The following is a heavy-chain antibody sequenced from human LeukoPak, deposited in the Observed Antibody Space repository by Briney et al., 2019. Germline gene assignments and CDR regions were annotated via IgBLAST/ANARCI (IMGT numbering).Heavy chain of an antibody. J-gene: IGHJ4*02. D-gene: IGHD5-12*01. CDR3: ARDRMRLVATITHY. Sequence: ASVKLSCTASAYTFACYYMHLVRQAPGQGLEWMGRINPNSGGTNYAQKFQGRVTMTRDTYISTAYMELSRLRSDDTAVYYCARDRMRLVATITHYWGQGTLVTVSS. CDR1: AYTFACYY. CDR2: INPNSGGT. V-gene: IGHV1-2*02.